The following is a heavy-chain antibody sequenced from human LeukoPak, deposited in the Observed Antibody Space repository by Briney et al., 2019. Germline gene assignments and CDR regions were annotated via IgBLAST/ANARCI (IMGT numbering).Heavy chain of an antibody. D-gene: IGHD5-24*01. CDR2: IYYSGST. CDR3: ARRPDGFDY. J-gene: IGHJ4*02. CDR1: GGSIGGYY. V-gene: IGHV4-59*01. Sequence: SETLSLTCTVSGGSIGGYYWSWIRQPPGKGLEWIGYIYYSGSTNYNPSLKSRVTISVDTSNNHFSLKLSSVTAADAAVYYCARRPDGFDYWGQGTLVTVSS.